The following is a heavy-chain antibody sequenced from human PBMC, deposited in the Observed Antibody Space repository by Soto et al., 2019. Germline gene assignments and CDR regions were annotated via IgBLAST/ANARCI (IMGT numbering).Heavy chain of an antibody. CDR3: ARGALVVPAAMLFGWFDP. CDR2: ISSSSSYI. CDR1: GFTFSSYS. D-gene: IGHD2-2*01. V-gene: IGHV3-21*01. Sequence: GGSLRLSCAASGFTFSSYSMNWVRQAPGKGLEWVSSISSSSSYIYYADSVKGRFTISRDNAKNSLYLQMNSLRAEDTAVYYCARGALVVPAAMLFGWFDPWGQGTLVTVSS. J-gene: IGHJ5*02.